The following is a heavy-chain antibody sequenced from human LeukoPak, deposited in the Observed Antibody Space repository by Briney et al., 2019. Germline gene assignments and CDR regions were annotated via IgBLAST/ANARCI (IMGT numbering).Heavy chain of an antibody. D-gene: IGHD1-1*01. Sequence: ASVKVSCKASVYTFTGYYMHWVRQAPGQGLEWMGWINPNSGGTNYAQKFQGRVTMTRDTSISTAYMELSRLRSDDTAVYYCARGGGRETGTTAYWGQGTLVTVSS. CDR2: INPNSGGT. CDR1: VYTFTGYY. CDR3: ARGGGRETGTTAY. J-gene: IGHJ4*02. V-gene: IGHV1-2*02.